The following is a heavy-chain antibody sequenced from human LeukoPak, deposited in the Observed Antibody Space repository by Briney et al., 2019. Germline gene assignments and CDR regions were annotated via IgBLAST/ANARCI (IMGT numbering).Heavy chain of an antibody. CDR3: AKARPAIAARVGYYYYGMDV. CDR1: GFTFRSYG. J-gene: IGHJ6*02. D-gene: IGHD6-6*01. CDR2: ISYDGSNK. Sequence: PGGSLRLSCADSGFTFRSYGMHWVRQAPGKGLEWVAVISYDGSNKYYGDSVKGRFTISRDNSKDTLYLQMNSLRAEDTAVYYCAKARPAIAARVGYYYYGMDVWGQGTTVTVSS. V-gene: IGHV3-30*18.